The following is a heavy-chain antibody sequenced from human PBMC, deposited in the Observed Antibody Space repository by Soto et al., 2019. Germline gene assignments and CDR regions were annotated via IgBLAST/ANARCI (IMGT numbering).Heavy chain of an antibody. Sequence: GGSLRLSCTASGFTFGDYAMSWFRQAPGKGLEWVGFIRSKAYGGTTEYAASVKGRFTISRDDSKSIAYLQMNSLKTEDTAVYYCTREVAGYSGYDRLGYFDYWGQGTLVTVSS. V-gene: IGHV3-49*03. CDR1: GFTFGDYA. CDR2: IRSKAYGGTT. CDR3: TREVAGYSGYDRLGYFDY. D-gene: IGHD5-12*01. J-gene: IGHJ4*02.